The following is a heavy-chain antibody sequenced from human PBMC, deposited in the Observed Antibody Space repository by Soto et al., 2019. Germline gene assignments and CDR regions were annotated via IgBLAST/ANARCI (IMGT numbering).Heavy chain of an antibody. CDR1: GGSISSYY. CDR3: ARDLGGGYGSSTSCFARPPNWFDP. CDR2: IYTSGST. J-gene: IGHJ5*02. V-gene: IGHV4-4*07. D-gene: IGHD2-2*01. Sequence: QVQLQESGPGLVKPSETLSLTCTVSGGSISSYYWSWIRQPAGKGLEWIGRIYTSGSTNYNPSLKSRVTMSVDTSKNQLSLKLSSVTAADTAVYYCARDLGGGYGSSTSCFARPPNWFDPWGQGTLVTVSS.